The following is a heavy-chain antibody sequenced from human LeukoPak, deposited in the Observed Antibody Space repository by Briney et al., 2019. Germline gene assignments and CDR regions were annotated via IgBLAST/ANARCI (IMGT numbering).Heavy chain of an antibody. CDR2: IRSKAYGETT. D-gene: IGHD6-19*01. Sequence: PGGSLRLSCTSSGFTFGDYSMSWVRQAPGKGLEWVGFIRSKAYGETTEYAASVKGRFTISRDDSKSIAYLQMNILKTEDTAVYYRTRVKCFSGCLVLDYWGQGTLVTVSS. CDR1: GFTFGDYS. V-gene: IGHV3-49*04. J-gene: IGHJ4*02. CDR3: TRVKCFSGCLVLDY.